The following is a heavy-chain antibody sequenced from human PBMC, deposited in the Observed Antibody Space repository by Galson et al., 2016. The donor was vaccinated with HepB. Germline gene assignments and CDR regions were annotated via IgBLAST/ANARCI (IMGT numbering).Heavy chain of an antibody. CDR3: ARESRSSTVTQVGLGMDV. J-gene: IGHJ6*02. CDR2: INPSGGST. Sequence: SVKVSCKASGYTFTRYYMHWVRQAPGQGLEWMGIINPSGGSTSYAQKFQGRVTMTRDTSTSTVYMELSSLRSEDTAVYYCARESRSSTVTQVGLGMDVWGQGTTVTVSS. V-gene: IGHV1-46*01. D-gene: IGHD4-17*01. CDR1: GYTFTRYY.